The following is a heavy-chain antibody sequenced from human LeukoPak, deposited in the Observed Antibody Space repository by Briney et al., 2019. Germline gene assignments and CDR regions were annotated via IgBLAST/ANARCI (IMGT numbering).Heavy chain of an antibody. CDR2: ISSSSSTI. D-gene: IGHD4-17*01. CDR3: AREPSPTAPLDAFDI. Sequence: GGSLRPSCAASGFTFSSYSMNWVRQAPGKGLEWVSYISSSSSTIYYADSVEGRFTISRDNAKNSLYLQMNSLRAEDTAVYYCAREPSPTAPLDAFDIWGQGTMVTASS. V-gene: IGHV3-48*01. J-gene: IGHJ3*02. CDR1: GFTFSSYS.